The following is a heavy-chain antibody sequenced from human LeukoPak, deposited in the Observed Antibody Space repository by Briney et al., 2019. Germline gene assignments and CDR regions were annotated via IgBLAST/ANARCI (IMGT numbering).Heavy chain of an antibody. CDR2: FDPEDGET. D-gene: IGHD3-22*01. CDR3: ATRIGTLSWYDSSGYYSR. J-gene: IGHJ4*02. CDR1: GYTLTELS. V-gene: IGHV1-24*01. Sequence: ASVKVSCKVSGYTLTELSMHWVRQAPGKGLEWMGGFDPEDGETIYAQKFQGRVTMTEDTSTDTAYMELSSLRSEDTAVYYCATRIGTLSWYDSSGYYSRWGQGTLVTVSS.